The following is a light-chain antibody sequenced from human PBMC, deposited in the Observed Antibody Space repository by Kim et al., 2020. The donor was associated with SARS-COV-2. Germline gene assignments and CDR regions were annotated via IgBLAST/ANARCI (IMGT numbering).Light chain of an antibody. Sequence: AAVKLTCTLSSGHSNYAIAWHQHRPEKGTRFLMRLNSDGSHNKGDGIPDRFSGSSSGAERYLTISSLQSEDEADYYCQTWGTAFGVFGGGTQLTVL. V-gene: IGLV4-69*01. CDR3: QTWGTAFGV. CDR2: LNSDGSH. J-gene: IGLJ3*02. CDR1: SGHSNYA.